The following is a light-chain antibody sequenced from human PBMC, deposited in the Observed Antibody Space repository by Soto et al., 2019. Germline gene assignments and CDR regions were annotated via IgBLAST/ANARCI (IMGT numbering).Light chain of an antibody. Sequence: VMTQSPATLSVSPGERASLSCRASQSVSSNLAWYQQKPGQAPRLLIYFTSTRATGLPARFSGSGSGTEFTLTISSLQSEDFALYYCQQYNDWPPAFGQGTKVEIK. CDR2: FTS. CDR1: QSVSSN. CDR3: QQYNDWPPA. J-gene: IGKJ1*01. V-gene: IGKV3-15*01.